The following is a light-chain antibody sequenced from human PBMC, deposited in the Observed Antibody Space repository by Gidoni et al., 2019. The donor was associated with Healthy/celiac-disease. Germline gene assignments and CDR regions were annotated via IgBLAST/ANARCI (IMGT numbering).Light chain of an antibody. CDR3: QQYGSSYS. Sequence: EIVLTQSPGTLSLSPGERATLSCRASQSVSSSYLSWYQQKPGQAPRLLIDAASSRATGIPDRFSGSCSATVFPLTSSRLEPEYFAVYYCQQYGSSYSFGQGTKLEIK. J-gene: IGKJ2*03. V-gene: IGKV3-20*01. CDR1: QSVSSSY. CDR2: AAS.